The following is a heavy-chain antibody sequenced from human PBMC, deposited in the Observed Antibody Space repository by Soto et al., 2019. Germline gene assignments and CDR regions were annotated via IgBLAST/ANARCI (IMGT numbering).Heavy chain of an antibody. CDR2: IDPEDGET. J-gene: IGHJ4*02. Sequence: ASVKVSCKASGYIFVNYGIAWVRQAPGQGLEWMGGIDPEDGETIYAQKFQGRVTMTEDTSTDTAYMELSSLRSEDTAVYYCATDPPMRELVTLDYWGQGTLVTVSS. CDR3: ATDPPMRELVTLDY. CDR1: GYIFVNYG. V-gene: IGHV1-24*01. D-gene: IGHD1-26*01.